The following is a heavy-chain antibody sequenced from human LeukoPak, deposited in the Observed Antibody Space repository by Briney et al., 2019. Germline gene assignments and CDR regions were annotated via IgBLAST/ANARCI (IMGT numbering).Heavy chain of an antibody. CDR1: GGSISSYY. CDR3: ARAPLTVKDAFDI. D-gene: IGHD4-11*01. J-gene: IGHJ3*02. Sequence: PSETLSLTCTVSGGSISSYYWGWIRQPAGKGLEWIGRIFSSESTNYNPSLKGRVTMSLDTSKNQFSLRLSSVTAADTAVYYCARAPLTVKDAFDIWGQGTMVTVSS. CDR2: IFSSEST. V-gene: IGHV4-4*07.